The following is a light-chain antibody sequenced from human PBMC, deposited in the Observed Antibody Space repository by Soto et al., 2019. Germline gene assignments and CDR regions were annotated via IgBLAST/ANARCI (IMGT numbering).Light chain of an antibody. CDR3: MQSTQLPPT. V-gene: IGKV2D-29*02. CDR2: EVS. CDR1: QSLLHITGETF. Sequence: FVMTQPPLSLSVASGQPSAISCKSIQSLLHITGETFLFWYLQKPGQSPQLLIYEVSTRVSGVPDRFSGSGSGTDFTLEISRVETDDVGIYYCMQSTQLPPTFGQGTRLEIK. J-gene: IGKJ5*01.